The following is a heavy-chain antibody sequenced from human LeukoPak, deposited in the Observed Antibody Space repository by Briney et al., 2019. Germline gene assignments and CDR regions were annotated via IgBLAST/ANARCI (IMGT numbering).Heavy chain of an antibody. Sequence: GASVKVSCKASGYAFTSYGINWVRQAPGQGLEWMGWISAYNGNTNYAQKLQGRVTMTTDTSTSTAYMELRSLRSDDTAVYYCARANYYDSSGLTYYYYYMDVWGKGTTVTVSS. J-gene: IGHJ6*03. CDR1: GYAFTSYG. V-gene: IGHV1-18*01. CDR2: ISAYNGNT. CDR3: ARANYYDSSGLTYYYYYMDV. D-gene: IGHD3-22*01.